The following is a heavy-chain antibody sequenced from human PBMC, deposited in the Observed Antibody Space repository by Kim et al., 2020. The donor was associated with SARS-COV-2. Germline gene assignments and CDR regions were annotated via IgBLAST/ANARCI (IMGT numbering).Heavy chain of an antibody. D-gene: IGHD6-13*01. Sequence: SETLSLTCTVSGGSISSSSYYWGWIRQPPGKGLEWIGSIYYSGSTYYNPSLKSRDTISVDTSKNQFSLKLSSVTAADTAVYYCARHRGSSWEYYYYGMDVWGQGTTVTVSS. J-gene: IGHJ6*02. CDR3: ARHRGSSWEYYYYGMDV. V-gene: IGHV4-39*01. CDR1: GGSISSSSYY. CDR2: IYYSGST.